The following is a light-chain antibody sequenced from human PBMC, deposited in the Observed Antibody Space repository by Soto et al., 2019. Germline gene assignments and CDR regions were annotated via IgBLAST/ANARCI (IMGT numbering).Light chain of an antibody. CDR1: SSNIGAGYD. Sequence: QSVLTQPPSVSGAPGQRVTISCTGSSSNIGAGYDVHWYQQPPGTAPKLLMYGNSNRPSGVPDRFSGSKSGTSASLAITGLQAEDEADYYCQSYDSSLSGVVFGGGTKLTVL. CDR2: GNS. CDR3: QSYDSSLSGVV. V-gene: IGLV1-40*01. J-gene: IGLJ2*01.